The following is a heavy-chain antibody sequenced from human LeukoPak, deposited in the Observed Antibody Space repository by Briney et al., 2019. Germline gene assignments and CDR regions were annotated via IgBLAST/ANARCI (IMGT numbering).Heavy chain of an antibody. J-gene: IGHJ4*02. CDR3: ARNVNHWNHVDC. V-gene: IGHV3-33*01. Sequence: GRSLRLACTASGFTFSSYGMHWVRQAPGKGLEWVTFIYNDGNQEQYADSVKGRFSISRDNSKNTVYLQMNSLRDEDTAIYYCARNVNHWNHVDCWGEGTRVTVSS. CDR1: GFTFSSYG. D-gene: IGHD1-1*01. CDR2: IYNDGNQE.